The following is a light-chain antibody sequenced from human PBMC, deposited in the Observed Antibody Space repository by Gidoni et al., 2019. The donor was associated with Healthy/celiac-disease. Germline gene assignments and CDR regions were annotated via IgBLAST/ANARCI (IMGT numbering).Light chain of an antibody. J-gene: IGLJ1*01. CDR1: TYNIGAGYD. V-gene: IGLV1-40*01. Sequence: QSVLTQPPAVSGAPGQRGTISGTGSTYNIGAGYDVHWYPQLPGTAPKLLIYGNSNRPSGVPDRFSGSKSGTSASLAITGLQAEDEADYYCQSYDSSLSALYVFGTGTKVTVL. CDR2: GNS. CDR3: QSYDSSLSALYV.